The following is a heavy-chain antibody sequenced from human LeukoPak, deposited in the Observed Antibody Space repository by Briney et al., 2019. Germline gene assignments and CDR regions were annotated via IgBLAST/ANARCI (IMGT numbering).Heavy chain of an antibody. CDR2: INKDGSEK. V-gene: IGHV3-7*04. D-gene: IGHD3-22*01. Sequence: GGSLRLSCAASGFTFSSYWMSWVRQAPGKGLEWVANINKDGSEKYYVDSVKGRFTISSDNAKNSMYLQMNSLRAEDTAVYYCARDVVVVPLYWGRGTLVTVSS. J-gene: IGHJ4*02. CDR1: GFTFSSYW. CDR3: ARDVVVVPLY.